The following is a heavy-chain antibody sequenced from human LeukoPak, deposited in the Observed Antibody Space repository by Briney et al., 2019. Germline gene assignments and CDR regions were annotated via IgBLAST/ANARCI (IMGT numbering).Heavy chain of an antibody. J-gene: IGHJ2*01. D-gene: IGHD3-3*01. CDR3: AKDGYYSSANHFARLHFDL. CDR1: GFTFSTHA. CDR2: ISGDVQTT. Sequence: PGGSLSLSCEASGFTFSTHAMIWIRQPPGKGLEWLSVISGDVQTTTYASSVKRRFTIPRDTSKNTLYFEMNSLRVEDTAIYYCAKDGYYSSANHFARLHFDLWGRGTRVTVSS. V-gene: IGHV3-23*01.